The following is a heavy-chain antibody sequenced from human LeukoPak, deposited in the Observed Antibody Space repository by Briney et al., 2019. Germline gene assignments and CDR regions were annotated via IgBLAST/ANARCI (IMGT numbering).Heavy chain of an antibody. D-gene: IGHD6-13*01. CDR1: GGSISSDSYY. J-gene: IGHJ4*02. Sequence: PSETLSLTCAVSGGSISSDSYYWSWLRQPAGKGLEWIGRIYTSGSTNYNPPLKSRVTISLDTSKNQFSLKLSSVTAADTAVYYCAKVDSSSWDDFEYWGQGTMVTVSS. CDR2: IYTSGST. CDR3: AKVDSSSWDDFEY. V-gene: IGHV4-61*02.